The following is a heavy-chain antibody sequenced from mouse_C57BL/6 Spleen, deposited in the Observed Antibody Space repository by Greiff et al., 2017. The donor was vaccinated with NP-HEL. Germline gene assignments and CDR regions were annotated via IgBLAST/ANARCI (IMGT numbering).Heavy chain of an antibody. CDR1: GFTFSSYA. CDR3: ARDPDYYGSSYYCDY. Sequence: EVKLMESGGGLVKPGGSLKLSCAASGFTFSSYAMSWVRQTPEKRLEWVATISDGGSYTYYPDNVKGRFTISRDNAKNNLYLQMSHLKSEDTAMYYCARDPDYYGSSYYCDYWGQGTTLTVSS. J-gene: IGHJ2*01. CDR2: ISDGGSYT. D-gene: IGHD1-1*01. V-gene: IGHV5-4*01.